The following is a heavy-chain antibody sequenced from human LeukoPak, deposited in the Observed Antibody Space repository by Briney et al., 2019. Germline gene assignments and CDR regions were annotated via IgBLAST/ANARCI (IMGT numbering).Heavy chain of an antibody. CDR2: ISVYNGNT. D-gene: IGHD2-8*02. V-gene: IGHV1-18*01. J-gene: IGHJ4*02. Sequence: ASVKVSCKASGYTFTSYGISWVRQAPGQGLEWMGWISVYNGNTNYAQKLQGRVTMTTDTSTSTAYMELRSLRSDDTAVYYCARDRTGVLFFDYWGQGTLVTVSS. CDR1: GYTFTSYG. CDR3: ARDRTGVLFFDY.